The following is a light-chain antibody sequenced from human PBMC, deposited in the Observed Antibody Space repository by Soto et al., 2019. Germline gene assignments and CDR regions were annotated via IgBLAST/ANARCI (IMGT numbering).Light chain of an antibody. CDR1: SGHSSNA. J-gene: IGLJ3*02. Sequence: QSVLTQSPSASASLGASVKLTCSLSSGHSSNAIAWHQQRPQKGPRYLMKVKSDGSHTKGDGIPDRFSGSSSGTERHLIISSLQSEDEADYYCQTWGTGIQGVFGGGTKLTVL. V-gene: IGLV4-69*01. CDR3: QTWGTGIQGV. CDR2: VKSDGSH.